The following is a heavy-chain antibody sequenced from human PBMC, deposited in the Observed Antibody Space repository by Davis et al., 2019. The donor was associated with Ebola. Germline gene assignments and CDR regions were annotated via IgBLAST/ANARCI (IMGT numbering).Heavy chain of an antibody. D-gene: IGHD3-3*01. CDR2: INHSGST. CDR3: ARGSPWYYDFWSDPLYYYYGMDV. V-gene: IGHV4-39*07. J-gene: IGHJ6*02. CDR1: GGSISSSSYY. Sequence: SETLSLTCTVSGGSISSSSYYWGWIRQPPGKGLEWIGEINHSGSTNYNPSLKSRVTISVDTSKNQFSLKLSSVTAADTAVYYCARGSPWYYDFWSDPLYYYYGMDVWGQGTTVTVSS.